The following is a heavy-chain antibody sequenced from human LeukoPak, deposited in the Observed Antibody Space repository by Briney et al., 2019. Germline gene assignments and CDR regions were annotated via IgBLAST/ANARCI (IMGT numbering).Heavy chain of an antibody. Sequence: GGSLRLSCAASGFTFSSYWMSWVRQAPGKGLEWVANIKQDGSEKYYVDSVKGRFTNSRDNAKNSLYLQMNSLRAEDTAVYYCARDDVPGYYDFWSGYPFDYWGQGTLVTVSS. CDR3: ARDDVPGYYDFWSGYPFDY. CDR1: GFTFSSYW. CDR2: IKQDGSEK. D-gene: IGHD3-3*01. J-gene: IGHJ4*02. V-gene: IGHV3-7*01.